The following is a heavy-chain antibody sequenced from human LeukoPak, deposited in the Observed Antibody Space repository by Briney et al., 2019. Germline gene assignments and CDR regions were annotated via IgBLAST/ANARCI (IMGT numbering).Heavy chain of an antibody. CDR1: GGSISSSSYY. Sequence: PSETLSLTCTVSGGSISSSSYYWSWIRQPPGKGLEWIGYIYYSGSTNYNPSLKSRVTISVDTSKNQFSLKLSSVTAADTAVYYCARDYSNYFDYWGQGTLVTVSS. CDR2: IYYSGST. J-gene: IGHJ4*02. CDR3: ARDYSNYFDY. D-gene: IGHD4-11*01. V-gene: IGHV4-61*01.